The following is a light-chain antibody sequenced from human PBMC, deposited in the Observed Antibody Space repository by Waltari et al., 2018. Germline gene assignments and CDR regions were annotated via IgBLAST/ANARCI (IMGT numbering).Light chain of an antibody. Sequence: LSCRASQSVTSISLSWYQQKLGQAPRLLIYGTSSRATGTPDRFSGSGSGTDFTLTISRLEPEEVAVYYCQQYDGEVVTFGGGTKVEI. CDR3: QQYDGEVVT. CDR2: GTS. CDR1: QSVTSIS. V-gene: IGKV3-20*01. J-gene: IGKJ4*01.